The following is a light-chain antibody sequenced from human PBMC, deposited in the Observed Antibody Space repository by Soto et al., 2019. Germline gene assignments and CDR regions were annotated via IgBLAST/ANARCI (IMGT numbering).Light chain of an antibody. CDR1: QSISTN. V-gene: IGKV1-39*01. CDR2: GAS. J-gene: IGKJ3*01. CDR3: QQSYSPLWT. Sequence: DIQMTQSPSSLSASVGDRVTITCRASQSISTNLNWYQQKPGKVPKLLIYGASNLQSGVPSRFSGSASGTDFTLTISSLQSEDFATYYCQQSYSPLWTFGPGTKVDIK.